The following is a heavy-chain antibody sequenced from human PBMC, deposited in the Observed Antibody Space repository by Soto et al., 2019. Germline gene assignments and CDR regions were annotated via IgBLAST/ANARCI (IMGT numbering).Heavy chain of an antibody. Sequence: PWGFLRNTCSACGFAFSSYGMNWVRQAPGKGLEWVAVIWYDGSNKYYADSVKGRFTISRDNSKNTLYLQMNSLRAEDTAVYYCARDSAMVTYYFDYWGQGTLVTVSS. D-gene: IGHD5-18*01. J-gene: IGHJ4*02. CDR1: GFAFSSYG. V-gene: IGHV3-33*08. CDR2: IWYDGSNK. CDR3: ARDSAMVTYYFDY.